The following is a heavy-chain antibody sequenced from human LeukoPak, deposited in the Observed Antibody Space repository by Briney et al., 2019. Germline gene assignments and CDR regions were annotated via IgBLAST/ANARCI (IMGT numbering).Heavy chain of an antibody. J-gene: IGHJ5*02. CDR3: ARVGYTATGNWFDP. V-gene: IGHV3-9*01. CDR1: GFTFDDYA. D-gene: IGHD5-18*01. CDR2: ISWNSGSI. Sequence: GGSLRLSCAASGFTFDDYAMHWVRQAPGKGLEWVSGISWNSGSIGYADSVKGRFTISRDNAKNSLYLQMNSLRAEDTAVYYCARVGYTATGNWFDPWGQGTLVTVSS.